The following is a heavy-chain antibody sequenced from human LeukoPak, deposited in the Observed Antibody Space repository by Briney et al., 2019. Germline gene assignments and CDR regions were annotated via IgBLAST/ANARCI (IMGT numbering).Heavy chain of an antibody. CDR3: ARDSRVAARY. CDR1: GGSFSGYY. J-gene: IGHJ4*02. Sequence: PSETLSLTCAVYGGSFSGYYWSWIRQPPGKGLEWIGEIDHSGSTNYNPSLKSRVTISVDTSKNQFSLKLSSVTAADTAVYYCARDSRVAARYWGQGTLVTVSS. V-gene: IGHV4-34*01. CDR2: IDHSGST. D-gene: IGHD6-25*01.